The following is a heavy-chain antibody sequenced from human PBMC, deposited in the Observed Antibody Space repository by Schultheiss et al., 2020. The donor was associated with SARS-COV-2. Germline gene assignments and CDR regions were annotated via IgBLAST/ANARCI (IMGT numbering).Heavy chain of an antibody. CDR3: ARVMYDYIWGSYRLEGNYFDY. J-gene: IGHJ4*02. CDR2: IYYSGST. Sequence: GSLRLSCAASGFTFSSYGMHWVRQAPGKGLEWIGSIYYSGSTYYNPSLKSRVTISVDTSKNQFSLKLSSVTAADTAVYYCARVMYDYIWGSYRLEGNYFDYWGQGTLVTVSS. V-gene: IGHV4-39*07. CDR1: GFTFSSYG. D-gene: IGHD3-16*02.